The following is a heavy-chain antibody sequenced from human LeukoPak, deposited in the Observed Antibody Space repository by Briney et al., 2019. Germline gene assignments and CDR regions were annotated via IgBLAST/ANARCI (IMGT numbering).Heavy chain of an antibody. V-gene: IGHV3-21*01. CDR1: GFTFNYYN. CDR3: PRDPYSGNYGNYYYYYMDV. J-gene: IGHJ6*03. Sequence: PGGSLRLSCAASGFTFNYYNMNWVRQAPGKALEWVSSITSSGAYIFYADSVRGRFTISRDNAKDSLYLQMNSLGPEDTAVYYCPRDPYSGNYGNYYYYYMDVWGKGTTVTISS. CDR2: ITSSGAYI. D-gene: IGHD1-26*01.